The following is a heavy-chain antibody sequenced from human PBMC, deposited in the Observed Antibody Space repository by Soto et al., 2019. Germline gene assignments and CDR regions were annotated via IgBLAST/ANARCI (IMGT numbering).Heavy chain of an antibody. Sequence: QVQLVQSGAEVKKPGPLVKVSCKASGDTFNFYTINWVRQAPGLGLEWMGRFNPILSMSNSALRFQGRVTLTADKSTSTAYMVLSSLRSDDTAVYYCATSFGSGYRAFDYWGQGVLVTVSS. J-gene: IGHJ4*02. CDR1: GDTFNFYT. CDR3: ATSFGSGYRAFDY. D-gene: IGHD3-10*01. V-gene: IGHV1-69*02. CDR2: FNPILSMS.